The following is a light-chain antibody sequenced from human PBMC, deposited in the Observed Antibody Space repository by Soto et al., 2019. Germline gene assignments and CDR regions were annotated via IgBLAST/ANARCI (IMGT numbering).Light chain of an antibody. CDR2: DAS. J-gene: IGKJ4*01. CDR1: QSITSW. Sequence: DNQMTQSPSTLSASVGDRVTITCRASQSITSWLAWYQQKPGKAPKLLIYDASSLESGVPSRFSGSGSGTEFTLTISGLQPDDFATYYCQQYKSYLTFGGGTRVETK. CDR3: QQYKSYLT. V-gene: IGKV1-5*01.